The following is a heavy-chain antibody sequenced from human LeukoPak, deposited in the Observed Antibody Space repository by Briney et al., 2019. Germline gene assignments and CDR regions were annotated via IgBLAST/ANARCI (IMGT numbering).Heavy chain of an antibody. J-gene: IGHJ6*02. CDR1: GGSFSGYY. V-gene: IGHV4-34*01. Sequence: PSETLSLTCAVYGGSFSGYYWSWIRQPPGKGLEWIGEINHSGSTNYNPSLKSRVTISVDTSKNQFSLKLSSVTAADTAVYYCARAVVGGIAARQDGMDVWGQGTTVTVSS. CDR2: INHSGST. CDR3: ARAVVGGIAARQDGMDV. D-gene: IGHD6-6*01.